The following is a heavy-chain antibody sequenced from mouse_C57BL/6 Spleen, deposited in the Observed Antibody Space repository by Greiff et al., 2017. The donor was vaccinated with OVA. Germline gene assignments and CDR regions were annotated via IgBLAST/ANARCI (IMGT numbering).Heavy chain of an antibody. V-gene: IGHV1-80*01. CDR1: GYAFSSYW. CDR3: ARGGYYGSSPWCAY. D-gene: IGHD1-1*01. CDR2: IYPGDGDT. Sequence: QVQLKQSGAALVKPGASVKISCKASGYAFSSYWMNWVKQRPGKGLEWIGSIYPGDGDTNYNGKFKGKATLTADKSSSTAYMQVSSLTSEDSAVYFCARGGYYGSSPWCAYWGQGTLVTVSA. J-gene: IGHJ3*01.